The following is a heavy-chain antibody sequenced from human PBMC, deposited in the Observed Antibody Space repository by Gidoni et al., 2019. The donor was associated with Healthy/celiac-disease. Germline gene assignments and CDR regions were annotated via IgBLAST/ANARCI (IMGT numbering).Heavy chain of an antibody. CDR2: ISSSSSYI. Sequence: EVQLVESGGGLVKPGGSLRLSCAASGFTFSRYSMNWVRQAPGKGLEWVSSISSSSSYIYYADSVKGRFTISRDNAKNSLYLQMNSLRAEDTAVYYCASDLYDILTAEAKYYWGQGTLVTVSS. V-gene: IGHV3-21*01. D-gene: IGHD3-9*01. CDR1: GFTFSRYS. CDR3: ASDLYDILTAEAKYY. J-gene: IGHJ4*02.